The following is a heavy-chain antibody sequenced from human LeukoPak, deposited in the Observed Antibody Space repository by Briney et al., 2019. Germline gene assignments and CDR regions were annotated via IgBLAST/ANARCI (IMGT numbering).Heavy chain of an antibody. CDR2: IRYDGSDK. Sequence: GGSLRLSCAASGFTFSSYGMHWVRQAPGKGLEWVAFIRYDGSDKYYADSVKGRFTISRDNSKNTLYLQMNSLRAEDTAVYYCAKTRDPLRYSGSEGASGEYFQHWGQGTLVTVSS. CDR3: AKTRDPLRYSGSEGASGEYFQH. J-gene: IGHJ1*01. CDR1: GFTFSSYG. D-gene: IGHD1-26*01. V-gene: IGHV3-30*02.